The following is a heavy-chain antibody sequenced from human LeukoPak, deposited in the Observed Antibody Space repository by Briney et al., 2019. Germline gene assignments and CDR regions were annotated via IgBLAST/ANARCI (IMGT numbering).Heavy chain of an antibody. J-gene: IGHJ5*02. CDR3: ARARRGGEFLVTGFGP. CDR2: TNHSGST. CDR1: GGSFSGYY. Sequence: SETLSLTCAVYGGSFSGYYWSWIRQPPGKGLEWIGETNHSGSTNYNPSLKSRITISVDTSKNQFSLKLSSVTAADTAVYYCARARRGGEFLVTGFGPWGQGTLVTVSS. V-gene: IGHV4-34*01. D-gene: IGHD2-21*02.